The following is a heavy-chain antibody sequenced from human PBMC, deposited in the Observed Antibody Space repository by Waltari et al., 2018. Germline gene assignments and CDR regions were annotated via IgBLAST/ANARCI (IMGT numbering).Heavy chain of an antibody. V-gene: IGHV3-30*02. CDR2: IVYDGTVE. Sequence: QVQLVESGGGVVQPGGSLRLSCAASGFTFTSFGFHVVRQAPGKGLEWVAQIVYDGTVEYYVDSVKGRFIISRDNSKNALYLQMNSLRVEDTAVYYCARDQTQVTPAQRKPLDCWGQGTLVAVFS. CDR3: ARDQTQVTPAQRKPLDC. J-gene: IGHJ4*02. CDR1: GFTFTSFG. D-gene: IGHD4-4*01.